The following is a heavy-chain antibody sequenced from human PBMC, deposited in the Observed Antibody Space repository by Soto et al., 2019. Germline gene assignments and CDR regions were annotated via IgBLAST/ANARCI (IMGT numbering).Heavy chain of an antibody. CDR1: GYIFTCYN. J-gene: IGHJ6*02. CDR2: INPNSGDT. CDR3: ARDARGTRGFDEMDI. V-gene: IGHV1-2*02. Sequence: XSVKVSCKASGYIFTCYNINLVRQAPGRGLEWMGWINPNSGDTEYAQNFQGRVTMTRDTSFNLVYMEMSGLMSDDTAVYYCARDARGTRGFDEMDIWGQGTTVTVSS. D-gene: IGHD3-9*01.